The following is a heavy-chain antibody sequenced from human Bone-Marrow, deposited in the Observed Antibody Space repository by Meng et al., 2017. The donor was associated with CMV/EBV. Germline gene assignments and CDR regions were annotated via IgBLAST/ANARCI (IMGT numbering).Heavy chain of an antibody. CDR2: IYSGGST. Sequence: GESLKISCAASGFTVSSNYMRWVRQAPGKGLEWVSVIYSGGSTYYADSVKGRFTISRDNSKNPLYLQMNSLRAEDTAVYYCASPRASYGPGTEYYYYGMDVWGQGTTVTVSS. D-gene: IGHD5-18*01. CDR1: GFTVSSNY. J-gene: IGHJ6*02. CDR3: ASPRASYGPGTEYYYYGMDV. V-gene: IGHV3-53*01.